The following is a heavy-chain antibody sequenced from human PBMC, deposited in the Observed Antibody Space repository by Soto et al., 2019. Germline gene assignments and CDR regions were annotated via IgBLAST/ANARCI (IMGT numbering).Heavy chain of an antibody. J-gene: IGHJ4*02. Sequence: ASVKVSCKASGYTFTGYYMHWVRQAPGQGLEWMGWINPNNGGTNYAQKFQGWVTMTRDTSISTAYMELSRLRSDDTAVYYCAVHFWRGQRGPLWGQGTLVTLSS. CDR2: INPNNGGT. CDR3: AVHFWRGQRGPL. CDR1: GYTFTGYY. D-gene: IGHD3-3*02. V-gene: IGHV1-2*04.